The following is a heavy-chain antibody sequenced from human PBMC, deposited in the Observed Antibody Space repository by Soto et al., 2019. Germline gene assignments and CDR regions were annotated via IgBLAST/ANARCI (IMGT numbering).Heavy chain of an antibody. Sequence: QVQLVQSGAEVKKPGSSVKVSCKAPGGTFSSYAISWVRQAPGQGLEWMGGIIPIFGTANYAQKFQGRVTITADESTSTGYMELSSLRSEDTAVYYCARSQGGSSSLDIYYYYYYGRDVWGQGNTVTVSS. CDR1: GGTFSSYA. D-gene: IGHD2-15*01. CDR3: ARSQGGSSSLDIYYYYYYGRDV. V-gene: IGHV1-69*01. CDR2: IIPIFGTA. J-gene: IGHJ6*02.